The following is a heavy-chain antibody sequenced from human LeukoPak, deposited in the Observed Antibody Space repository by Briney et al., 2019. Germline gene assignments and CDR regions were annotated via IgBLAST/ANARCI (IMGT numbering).Heavy chain of an antibody. CDR1: GFTFSSYW. CDR3: AELGITMIGGV. D-gene: IGHD3-10*02. V-gene: IGHV3-7*01. J-gene: IGHJ6*04. CDR2: IKQDGSEK. Sequence: PGGSLRLSCAASGFTFSSYWMIWVRQAPGKGLEWVAHIKQDGSEKYYVDSVKGRFTISRDNAKNSLYLQMNSLRAEDTAVYYCAELGITMIGGVWGKGTTVTISS.